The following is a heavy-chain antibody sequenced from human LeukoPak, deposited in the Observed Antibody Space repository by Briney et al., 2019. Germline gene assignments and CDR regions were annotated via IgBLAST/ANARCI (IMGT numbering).Heavy chain of an antibody. J-gene: IGHJ4*02. CDR1: GFTFSRYA. D-gene: IGHD2-2*01. CDR2: ISGSDGST. Sequence: GGSLGLSCAASGFTFSRYAMSWVRQTPEKGLEWVSVISGSDGSTYYADSVRGRFTTSRDDSGNTLFQQMNSLRAEDTAVYYCARQVSCDTTTCYAGMPPDYWGQGTLVTVSS. V-gene: IGHV3-23*01. CDR3: ARQVSCDTTTCYAGMPPDY.